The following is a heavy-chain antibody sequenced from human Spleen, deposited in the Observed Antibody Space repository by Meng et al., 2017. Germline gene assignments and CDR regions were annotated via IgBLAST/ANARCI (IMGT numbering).Heavy chain of an antibody. J-gene: IGHJ4*02. CDR1: GYNFPDYY. CDR2: INPKSGDT. CDR3: ARDEDISAAGKLFGDY. D-gene: IGHD6-25*01. Sequence: QGQPGQFGARVNKAGASVKVSCKPSGYNFPDYYIHWVRRAPGQGLEWMGRINPKSGDTHYAQKFQARVTMTGDTSISTAYMELSGLRSDDTAMYYCARDEDISAAGKLFGDYWGQGTLVTVSS. V-gene: IGHV1-2*06.